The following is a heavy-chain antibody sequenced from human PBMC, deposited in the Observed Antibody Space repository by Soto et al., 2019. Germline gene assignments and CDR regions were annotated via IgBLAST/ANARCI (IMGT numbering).Heavy chain of an antibody. CDR3: ARFSSSSDGMDV. D-gene: IGHD6-6*01. CDR1: GFTFSSYG. Sequence: GGSLRLSCAASGFTFSSYGVHWVRQAPGKGLEWVAVIWYDGSNKYYADSVKGRFTISRDNSKNTLYLQMNSLRAEDTAVYYCARFSSSSDGMDVWGQGTTVTVSS. CDR2: IWYDGSNK. J-gene: IGHJ6*02. V-gene: IGHV3-33*01.